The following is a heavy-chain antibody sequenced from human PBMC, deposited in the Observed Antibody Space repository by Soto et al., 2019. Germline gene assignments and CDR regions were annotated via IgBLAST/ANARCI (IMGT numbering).Heavy chain of an antibody. J-gene: IGHJ2*01. D-gene: IGHD6-19*01. Sequence: EVQLVESGGGLVQPGGSLRLSCAASGFTFSSYSMNWVRQAPGKGLEWVSYISSGSNTIYYADSVKGRFTISRDNAKNSRYLQMNSLRDEDTAVYYCARLGGWYGDWNCYFDVWGRGTLVTVSS. CDR2: ISSGSNTI. CDR1: GFTFSSYS. V-gene: IGHV3-48*02. CDR3: ARLGGWYGDWNCYFDV.